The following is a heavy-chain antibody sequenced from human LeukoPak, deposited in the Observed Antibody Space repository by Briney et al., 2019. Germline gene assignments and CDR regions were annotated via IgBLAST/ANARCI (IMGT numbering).Heavy chain of an antibody. CDR3: ARVVDIVATIWFDY. CDR2: IKQDGSEK. J-gene: IGHJ4*02. CDR1: GFTFSSYW. Sequence: PGGSLRLSCAASGFTFSSYWMSWVRQAPGKGLEWVANIKQDGSEKYYVDSVKGRFTISRGNAKNSLYLQMNSLRAEDTAVYYCARVVDIVATIWFDYWGQGTLVTVSS. V-gene: IGHV3-7*01. D-gene: IGHD5-12*01.